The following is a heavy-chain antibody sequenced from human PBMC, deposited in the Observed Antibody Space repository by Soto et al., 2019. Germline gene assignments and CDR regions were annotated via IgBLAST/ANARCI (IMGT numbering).Heavy chain of an antibody. V-gene: IGHV3-23*01. CDR3: AKDSERFAAMGTYDY. J-gene: IGHJ4*02. CDR1: GFTFSRYA. D-gene: IGHD5-18*01. CDR2: NSGSGGSP. Sequence: GGSLRLSCAASGFTFSRYAMSWVRQARGKGLEWASANSGSGGSPYCADSVKGRFTISRDNSKNTLYLQMNSLRAEDPAVYYCAKDSERFAAMGTYDYWGQGTLVAVSS.